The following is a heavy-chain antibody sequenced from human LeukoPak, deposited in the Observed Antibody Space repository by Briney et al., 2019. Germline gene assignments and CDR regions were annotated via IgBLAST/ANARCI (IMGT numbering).Heavy chain of an antibody. D-gene: IGHD1-20*01. V-gene: IGHV3-23*01. CDR1: GFTFSSYV. Sequence: PGGSLRLSCAASGFTFSSYVMSWVRQAPGKGLEWVSAISGSGGSTYYADSVKGRFTISRDNSKNTLYLQMNSLRAEDTAVYYCAKTYHWNDGVFDYWGQGTLVTVSS. CDR3: AKTYHWNDGVFDY. CDR2: ISGSGGST. J-gene: IGHJ4*02.